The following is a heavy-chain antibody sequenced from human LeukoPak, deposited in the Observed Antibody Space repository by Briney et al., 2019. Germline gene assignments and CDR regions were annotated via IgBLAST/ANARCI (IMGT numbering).Heavy chain of an antibody. J-gene: IGHJ6*02. CDR2: IWYDGSNK. D-gene: IGHD6-19*01. Sequence: GGSLRLSCAASGFTFSSYGVHWVRQAPGKGLEWVAVIWYDGSNKYYADSVKGRFTISRDNSKNTLYLQMNSLRAEDTAVYYCARDIALGSGWYYYYYGMDVWGQGTTVTVSS. CDR3: ARDIALGSGWYYYYYGMDV. V-gene: IGHV3-33*01. CDR1: GFTFSSYG.